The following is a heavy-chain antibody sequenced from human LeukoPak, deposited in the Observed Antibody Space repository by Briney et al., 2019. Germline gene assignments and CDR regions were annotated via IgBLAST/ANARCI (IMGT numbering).Heavy chain of an antibody. CDR1: GFTFSNYW. CDR2: INVDGSMP. V-gene: IGHV3-74*01. J-gene: IGHJ4*02. Sequence: PGGSLRLSWATSGFTFSNYWMHLVRQAPGKGLVWVSCINVDGSMPTYADSVKGRFTISRDNAKNTLSLQMNSLRAGDTGVYYCARDGGNYSPQDYWGQGTLVTVSS. D-gene: IGHD1-26*01. CDR3: ARDGGNYSPQDY.